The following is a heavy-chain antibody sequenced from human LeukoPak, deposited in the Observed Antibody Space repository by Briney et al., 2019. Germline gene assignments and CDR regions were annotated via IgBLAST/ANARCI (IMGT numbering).Heavy chain of an antibody. CDR1: GYSISSGFY. Sequence: PSETLSLTCTTVSGYSISSGFYRGWVRQAPGKGLEWIATLHRSGTTHYNPSLKSRVTVSVDTSKNQFSLKLTSVTAADTAVYYCASGGVYWGQGTLVTVSS. CDR3: ASGGVY. J-gene: IGHJ4*02. CDR2: LHRSGTT. V-gene: IGHV4-38-2*02. D-gene: IGHD3-16*01.